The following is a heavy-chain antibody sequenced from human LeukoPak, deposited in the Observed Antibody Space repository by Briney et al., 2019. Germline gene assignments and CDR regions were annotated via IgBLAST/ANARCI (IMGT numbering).Heavy chain of an antibody. CDR1: GFTFSSYW. D-gene: IGHD2-8*02. V-gene: IGHV3-74*01. CDR3: ARVLVY. CDR2: INNDGSTI. J-gene: IGHJ4*02. Sequence: GGSLRLSCAASGFTFSSYWVHWVRQAPGKGLEWVSRINNDGSTINYADSVKGRFTISRDNAENTLYLQMNSLRAEDTAVYYCARVLVYWGQGTLVTVSS.